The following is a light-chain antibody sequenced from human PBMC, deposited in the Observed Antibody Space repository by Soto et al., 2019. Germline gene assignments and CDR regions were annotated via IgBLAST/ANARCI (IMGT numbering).Light chain of an antibody. Sequence: EIVMTQSPATLSVFPGERVTLSCRASQSISSNLAWYQQKPGQAPRLLIYTASTRATDIPDRFSGSGSGTEFTLTISSLPSEDFAVYFCQQYDSWPLTFGGGTKVEIK. CDR2: TAS. CDR1: QSISSN. CDR3: QQYDSWPLT. V-gene: IGKV3-15*01. J-gene: IGKJ4*01.